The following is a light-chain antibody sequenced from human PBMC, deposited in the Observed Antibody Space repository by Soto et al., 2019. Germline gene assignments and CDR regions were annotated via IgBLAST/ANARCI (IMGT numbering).Light chain of an antibody. V-gene: IGKV3-20*01. CDR2: GAS. J-gene: IGKJ2*01. CDR3: QQYDSSPYA. CDR1: QSVGSNY. Sequence: EIVLTQSPGTLSLSPGEKATISCRASQSVGSNYLAWYQQKPGQAPRLLIYGASSRATSIPDRFSGSGSGTDFTLTISRLEPEDFAVYYCQQYDSSPYAFGQGTKLEIK.